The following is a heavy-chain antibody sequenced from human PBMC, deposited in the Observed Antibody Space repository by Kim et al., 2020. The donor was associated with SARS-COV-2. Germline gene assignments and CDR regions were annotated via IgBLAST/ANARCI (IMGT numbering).Heavy chain of an antibody. J-gene: IGHJ2*01. CDR2: FYSDGGA. CDR3: AKDYYDSSGYYGLCYFEL. V-gene: IGHV3-53*01. CDR1: GFTVRNYY. Sequence: GGSLRLSCAASGFTVRNYYMSWVRQAPGKGLEWVSGFYSDGGAYYADSVKGRFSISRDNSKNMLYLQMNSLRVEDSAVYYYAKDYYDSSGYYGLCYFELWGRGTQVTVSS. D-gene: IGHD3-22*01.